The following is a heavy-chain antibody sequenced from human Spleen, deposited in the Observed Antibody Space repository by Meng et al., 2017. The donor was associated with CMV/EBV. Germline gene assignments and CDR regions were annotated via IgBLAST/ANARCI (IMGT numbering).Heavy chain of an antibody. CDR1: GFTFSGSA. Sequence: GGSLRLSCAASGFTFSGSAMHWVRQASGKGLEWVGRIRSKANSYATAYAASVKGRFTISRDDSKNTAYLQMNSLKTEGTAVYYCTRHESPYGMDVWGQGTTVTVSS. CDR2: IRSKANSYAT. V-gene: IGHV3-73*01. J-gene: IGHJ6*02. CDR3: TRHESPYGMDV.